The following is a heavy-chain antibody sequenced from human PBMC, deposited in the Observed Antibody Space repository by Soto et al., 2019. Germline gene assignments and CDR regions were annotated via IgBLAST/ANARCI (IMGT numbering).Heavy chain of an antibody. D-gene: IGHD3-10*02. CDR1: GFSLSNARMG. CDR2: IFSNDEK. V-gene: IGHV2-26*01. Sequence: QVTLKESGPVLVKPTETLTLTCTVSGFSLSNARMGVSWIRQPPGKALEWLAHIFSNDEKSYSTPLKSRLTITKDTSKSRVVLTMANMDPVSTATYYCARIRDYVAAFDIWGQGTMVTVSS. J-gene: IGHJ3*02. CDR3: ARIRDYVAAFDI.